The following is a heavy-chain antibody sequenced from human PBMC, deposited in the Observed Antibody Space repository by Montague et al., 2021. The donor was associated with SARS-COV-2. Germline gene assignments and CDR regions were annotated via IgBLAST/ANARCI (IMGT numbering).Heavy chain of an antibody. CDR3: GGDAYESLVGH. CDR1: GGAISADNYC. J-gene: IGHJ4*02. D-gene: IGHD3-16*01. V-gene: IGHV4-61*02. CDR2: IYVAGNN. Sequence: TLSLTCTVSGGAISADNYCWCLLLQPAERVLGGVGRIYVAGNNKSNPSLKSLGTMSIDTAKHQFYLNLTSVTAAATVVYCCGGDAYESLVGHWGQGTLVTVSS.